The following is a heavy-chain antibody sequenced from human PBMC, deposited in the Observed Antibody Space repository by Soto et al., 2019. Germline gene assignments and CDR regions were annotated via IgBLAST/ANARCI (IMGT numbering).Heavy chain of an antibody. J-gene: IGHJ4*02. CDR1: GGTFSSYS. CDR3: ARDCGRHYGGIDY. D-gene: IGHD1-26*01. CDR2: IIPVFGTA. V-gene: IGHV1-69*01. Sequence: QVQLVQSGAEVKKPGSSVKVSCKAYGGTFSSYSINWVRQAPGQGLEWMGVIIPVFGTANYAQKFKVRVTITADEFTSTAYMELSSLRSEDTAVYYCARDCGRHYGGIDYWGQGTLVTVSS.